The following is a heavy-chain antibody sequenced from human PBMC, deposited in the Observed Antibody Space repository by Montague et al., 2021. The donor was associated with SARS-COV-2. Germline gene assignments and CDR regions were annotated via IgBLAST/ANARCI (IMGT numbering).Heavy chain of an antibody. CDR1: GGSISSGGYY. D-gene: IGHD3-22*01. Sequence: TLSLTCTVSGGSISSGGYYWSWIRQHPGKGLEWIGYIYYSGSTYYNPSLKSRVTLSVDTSKNQFSLKLSSVPAADTAVYYCARVQGITMIVVVIGAFDIWGQGTMVTVSS. J-gene: IGHJ3*02. V-gene: IGHV4-31*03. CDR3: ARVQGITMIVVVIGAFDI. CDR2: IYYSGST.